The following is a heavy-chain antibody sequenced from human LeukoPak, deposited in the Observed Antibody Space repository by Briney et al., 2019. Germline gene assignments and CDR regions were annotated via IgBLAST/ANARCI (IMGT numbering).Heavy chain of an antibody. CDR3: ARTAYDILTAHSVYYFDY. CDR2: IYYSGST. D-gene: IGHD3-9*01. V-gene: IGHV4-39*01. CDR1: GGSISSSSYY. Sequence: PSETLSLTCTVSGGSISSSSYYWGWIRQPPGKGLEWIGSIYYSGSTYYNPSLKSRVTISVDTSKNQFSLKLSSVTAADTAVYYCARTAYDILTAHSVYYFDYWGQGTLVTVSS. J-gene: IGHJ4*02.